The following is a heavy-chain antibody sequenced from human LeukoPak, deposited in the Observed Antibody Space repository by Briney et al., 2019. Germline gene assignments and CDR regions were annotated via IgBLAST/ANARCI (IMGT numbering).Heavy chain of an antibody. CDR1: GFTFRSYW. CDR2: INSDGSST. D-gene: IGHD1-26*01. V-gene: IGHV3-74*01. Sequence: PGGSLRLSCAASGFTFRSYWVHWVRQAPGKGLVWVSRINSDGSSTSYADSVKGRFTISRDNAKNTLYLQMNSLRAEDTAVYYCARDRGGSYDPYFDYWGRGTLVTVSS. CDR3: ARDRGGSYDPYFDY. J-gene: IGHJ4*02.